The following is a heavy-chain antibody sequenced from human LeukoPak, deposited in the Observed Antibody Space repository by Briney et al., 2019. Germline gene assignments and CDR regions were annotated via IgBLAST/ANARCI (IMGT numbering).Heavy chain of an antibody. J-gene: IGHJ6*01. CDR3: ARDTSRRYSY. CDR1: GFTFSSDS. CDR2: ISYDGNNK. V-gene: IGHV3-33*05. Sequence: GGSLRLSCAASGFTFSSDSMYWGRQAPGKGLEWVTVISYDGNNKYYADSVKGRFTISRDNSKNTLYLQMNSLRVADTAGYYCARDTSRRYSYCGQGAPVTVSS. D-gene: IGHD2-2*01.